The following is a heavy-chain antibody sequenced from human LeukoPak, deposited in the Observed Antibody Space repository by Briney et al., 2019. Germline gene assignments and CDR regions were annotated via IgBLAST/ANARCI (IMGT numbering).Heavy chain of an antibody. V-gene: IGHV1-2*04. CDR3: ARGAQTYYYDSSGYSN. Sequence: ASVKVSCKASGYTFTGYYMHWMRQAPGQGLEWMGWINPNSGGTNYAQKFQGWVTMTRDTSISTAYMELSRLRSDDTAVYYCARGAQTYYYDSSGYSNWGQGTLVTVSS. D-gene: IGHD3-22*01. J-gene: IGHJ4*02. CDR2: INPNSGGT. CDR1: GYTFTGYY.